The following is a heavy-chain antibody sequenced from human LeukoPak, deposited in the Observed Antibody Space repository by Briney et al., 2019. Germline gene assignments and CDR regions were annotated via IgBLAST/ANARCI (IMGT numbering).Heavy chain of an antibody. CDR2: IIPIFGTA. CDR1: GGTFSSYA. J-gene: IGHJ6*02. V-gene: IGHV1-69*01. D-gene: IGHD6-13*01. Sequence: GASVKVSCKASGGTFSSYAISWVRQAPGQGLEWMGGIIPIFGTANYAQKFQGRVTITADESTSTAYMELSSLRSEDTAVYYCARAKLIIAAAVPGSLRQTQPSQYYYYGMDVWGQGTTVTVSS. CDR3: ARAKLIIAAAVPGSLRQTQPSQYYYYGMDV.